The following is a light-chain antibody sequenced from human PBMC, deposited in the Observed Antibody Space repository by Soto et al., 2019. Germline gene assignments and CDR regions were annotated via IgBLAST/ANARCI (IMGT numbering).Light chain of an antibody. CDR3: NSYTSSSSSYV. CDR2: EVS. J-gene: IGLJ1*01. CDR1: SSDVGGYNY. V-gene: IGLV2-14*01. Sequence: QSALTQPASVSGSPGQSITISCTGTSSDVGGYNYVSWYQQHPGKAPKLIIYEVSNRPSGVSNRFSGSKSGNTASLTISGLQAEDEADYYCNSYTSSSSSYVFGTGTKLNVL.